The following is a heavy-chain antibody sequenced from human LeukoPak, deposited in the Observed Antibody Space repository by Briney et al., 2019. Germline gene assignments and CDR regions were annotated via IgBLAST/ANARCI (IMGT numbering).Heavy chain of an antibody. CDR1: GFTVSSNY. J-gene: IGHJ3*02. D-gene: IGHD1-14*01. V-gene: IGHV3-53*01. Sequence: GGSLRLSCAASGFTVSSNYMSWVRQAPGKGLEWVSITYSDGSTNYADSVKGRFTISRDTSKNTLSLQMNSLRAEDTAVYYCARKNHLFNAAFDIWGQGTVVTVSS. CDR2: TYSDGST. CDR3: ARKNHLFNAAFDI.